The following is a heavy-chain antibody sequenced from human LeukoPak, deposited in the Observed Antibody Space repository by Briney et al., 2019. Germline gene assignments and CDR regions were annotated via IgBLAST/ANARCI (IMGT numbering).Heavy chain of an antibody. D-gene: IGHD3-10*01. Sequence: ASVTVSCKASGYTFTSYDINWVRQAPGQGLEWMGWMNPDSGNTGYAQKFQGRVTITRNTSISTAYMELSSLRSEDTAVYYCARGSAPWFGELYLLDYWGQGTLVTVSS. CDR3: ARGSAPWFGELYLLDY. J-gene: IGHJ4*02. CDR2: MNPDSGNT. CDR1: GYTFTSYD. V-gene: IGHV1-8*03.